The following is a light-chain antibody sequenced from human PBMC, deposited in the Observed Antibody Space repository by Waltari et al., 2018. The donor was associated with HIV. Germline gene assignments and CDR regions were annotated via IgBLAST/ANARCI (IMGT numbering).Light chain of an antibody. CDR1: QVISSC. CDR3: QQANSIPPT. Sequence: DIQMTQSPSSVSASVGDRFTITCRASQVISSCLAWYQQKPGKAPKILIYAASSLQSGGPSRFSGSGSGTDLTITISSLQPEDFATYYCQQANSIPPTFGQGTRLEIK. V-gene: IGKV1-12*01. J-gene: IGKJ5*01. CDR2: AAS.